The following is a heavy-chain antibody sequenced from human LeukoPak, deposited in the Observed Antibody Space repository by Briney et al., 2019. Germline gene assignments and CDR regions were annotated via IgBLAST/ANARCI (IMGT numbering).Heavy chain of an antibody. D-gene: IGHD3-10*02. V-gene: IGHV3-23*01. CDR2: ISDSGSTT. CDR1: GFTFSSYS. J-gene: IGHJ4*02. Sequence: PGGSLRLSCAASGFTFSSYSMNWVRQVPGKGLYWVSGISDSGSTTYYADSVKGRFTISRDNSKNTLYLQMNSLRAEDTAVYYCASRQGLGWHYVNWGQGTLVTVSS. CDR3: ASRQGLGWHYVN.